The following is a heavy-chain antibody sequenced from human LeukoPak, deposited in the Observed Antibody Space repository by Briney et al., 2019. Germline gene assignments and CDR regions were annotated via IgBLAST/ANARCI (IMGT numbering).Heavy chain of an antibody. J-gene: IGHJ4*02. V-gene: IGHV5-51*01. D-gene: IGHD5/OR15-5a*01. CDR3: TRRMVSTEELDY. Sequence: GESLKISCKGSGYRFATYWTAWVRQIPGKGLEWMGIIYPGDSDTRYSPSFQGQVTISADKSISTAYLQWSSLKASDTAMYYCTRRMVSTEELDYWGQGTLVTVSS. CDR1: GYRFATYW. CDR2: IYPGDSDT.